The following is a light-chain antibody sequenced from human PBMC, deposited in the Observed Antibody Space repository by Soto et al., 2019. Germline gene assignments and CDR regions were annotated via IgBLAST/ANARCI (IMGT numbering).Light chain of an antibody. CDR2: GAS. J-gene: IGKJ2*01. Sequence: EVVMTQSPATLSVSPGERATRSCRASQSVSSSYLAWYQQKPGKAPRLLIYGASNRATAIPDRFSGGGSATEFTLTISVLQPDDFATYYCQQYKDYVYTFGQGTKVDIK. CDR3: QQYKDYVYT. V-gene: IGKV3D-15*03. CDR1: QSVSSSY.